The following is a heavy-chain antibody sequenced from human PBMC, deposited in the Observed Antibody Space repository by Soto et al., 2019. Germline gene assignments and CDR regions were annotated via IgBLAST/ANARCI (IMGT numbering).Heavy chain of an antibody. CDR2: INHSGST. D-gene: IGHD2-2*03. V-gene: IGHV4-34*01. CDR1: GGSFSGYY. J-gene: IGHJ4*02. Sequence: SETLSLTCAVYGGSFSGYYWSWIRQPPGKGLEWIGEINHSGSTNYNPSLKSRVTISVDTSKNQFSLKLSSVTAADTAVYYCARGLDIVVVLDYWGQGTLVTVSS. CDR3: ARGLDIVVVLDY.